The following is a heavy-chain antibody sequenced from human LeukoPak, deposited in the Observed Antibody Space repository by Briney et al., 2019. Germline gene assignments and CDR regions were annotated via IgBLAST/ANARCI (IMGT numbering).Heavy chain of an antibody. J-gene: IGHJ4*02. CDR3: ARDRERGYSSGRYYWLAL. Sequence: SVKVSCKASGYTFTSYAISWVRQAPGQGLEWMGRIIPILGIANYAQKFQGRVTITADKSTSTAYMELSSLRSEDTAVYYCARDRERGYSSGRYYWLALWGQGTLVTVSS. V-gene: IGHV1-69*04. D-gene: IGHD6-19*01. CDR2: IIPILGIA. CDR1: GYTFTSYA.